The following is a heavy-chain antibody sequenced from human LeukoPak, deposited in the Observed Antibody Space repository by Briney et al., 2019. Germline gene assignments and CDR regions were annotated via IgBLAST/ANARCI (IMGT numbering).Heavy chain of an antibody. J-gene: IGHJ4*02. D-gene: IGHD6-19*01. CDR2: INPNSGGT. CDR1: GYTFTSYD. V-gene: IGHV1-2*02. Sequence: GASVKVSCKASGYTFTSYDINWVRQAPGQGLEWMGWINPNSGGTNYAQKFQGRVTMTRDTSISTAYMELSRLRSDDTAVYYCARDSSGCGYWGQGTLVTVSS. CDR3: ARDSSGCGY.